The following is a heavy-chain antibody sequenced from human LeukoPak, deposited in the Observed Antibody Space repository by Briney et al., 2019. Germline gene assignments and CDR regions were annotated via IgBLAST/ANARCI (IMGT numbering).Heavy chain of an antibody. D-gene: IGHD6-19*01. J-gene: IGHJ5*02. CDR2: ISYDGSNK. Sequence: GGSLRLSCAASGFTFSSYAMHWVRQAPGKGLEWVAVISYDGSNKYYADSVEGRFTISRDNSKNTLYLQMNSLRAEDTAVYYCARDPGIAVGVNWFDPWGQGTLVTVSS. CDR3: ARDPGIAVGVNWFDP. CDR1: GFTFSSYA. V-gene: IGHV3-30*04.